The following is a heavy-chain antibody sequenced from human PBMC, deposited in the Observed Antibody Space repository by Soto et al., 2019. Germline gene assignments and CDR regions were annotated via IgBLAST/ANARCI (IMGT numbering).Heavy chain of an antibody. CDR2: IYHSGST. V-gene: IGHV4-4*02. J-gene: IGHJ6*03. D-gene: IGHD2-2*01. Sequence: SETLSLTCAVSSGSISSSNWWSWVRQPPGKGLEWIGEIYHSGSTNYNPSLKSRVTISVDKSKNQFSLKLSSVTAADTAVYYCARAIKYQLLYYYYYMDVWGKGTTVTVSS. CDR1: SGSISSSNW. CDR3: ARAIKYQLLYYYYYMDV.